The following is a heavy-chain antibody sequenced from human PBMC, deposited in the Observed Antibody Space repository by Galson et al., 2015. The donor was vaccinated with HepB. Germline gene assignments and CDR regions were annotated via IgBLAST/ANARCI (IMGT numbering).Heavy chain of an antibody. Sequence: SLRLSCAAPGFTLSSYAMNWVRQAPGKGLEWVAVIWYDGSDKYYADSVKGRFTISRDNSKNTLYLQMDSLRVEGTGVYYCARDRHSYSFWSDYTKIYYYYHGMDVWGQGTTVTVSS. CDR3: ARDRHSYSFWSDYTKIYYYYHGMDV. J-gene: IGHJ6*02. CDR2: IWYDGSDK. CDR1: GFTLSSYA. D-gene: IGHD3-3*01. V-gene: IGHV3-33*01.